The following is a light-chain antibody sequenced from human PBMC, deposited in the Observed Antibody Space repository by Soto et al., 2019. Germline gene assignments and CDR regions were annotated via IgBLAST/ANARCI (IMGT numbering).Light chain of an antibody. CDR2: EVS. V-gene: IGLV2-14*01. J-gene: IGLJ1*01. CDR1: SSDVGSYNY. Sequence: QSALTQPASVSGSPGQSITISCTGTSSDVGSYNYVSWYQQHPGKAPKLMIYEVSNRPSGVSSRFSGSKSGNTASLTISGLQADDESHYYCSSFADSSARDYVFGGGTKLTVL. CDR3: SSFADSSARDYV.